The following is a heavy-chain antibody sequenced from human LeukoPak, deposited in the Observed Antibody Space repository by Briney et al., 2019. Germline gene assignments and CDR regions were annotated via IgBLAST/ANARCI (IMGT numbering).Heavy chain of an antibody. CDR2: IYYSGST. J-gene: IGHJ3*02. CDR3: ARSPGRIAVAGIGAFGI. CDR1: GGSISSYY. Sequence: PSETLSLTCTVSGGSISSYYWSWIRQPPGKGLEWIGYIYYSGSTNYNPSLKSRVTISVDTSKNQFSLKLSSVTAADTAVYYCARSPGRIAVAGIGAFGIWGQGTMVTVSS. D-gene: IGHD6-19*01. V-gene: IGHV4-59*01.